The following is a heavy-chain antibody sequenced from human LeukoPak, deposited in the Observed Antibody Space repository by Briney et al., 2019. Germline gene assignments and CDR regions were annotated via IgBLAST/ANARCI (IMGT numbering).Heavy chain of an antibody. CDR2: IYYGGTT. D-gene: IGHD3-3*01. CDR3: ARLRFDLWSGYTHPYFDY. CDR1: GGSISSSSYS. V-gene: IGHV4-39*01. Sequence: SETLSLTCTVSGGSISSSSYSWGWIRQPPGKGLEWIGSIYYGGTTYYNPSLKNRVTISVDTSKIQFSLKLSSVAATDTAVYFCARLRFDLWSGYTHPYFDYWGQGTLVTVSS. J-gene: IGHJ4*02.